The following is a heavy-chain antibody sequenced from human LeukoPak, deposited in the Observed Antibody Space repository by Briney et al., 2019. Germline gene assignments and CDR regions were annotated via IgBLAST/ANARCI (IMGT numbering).Heavy chain of an antibody. V-gene: IGHV3-21*01. Sequence: GGSLRLSCAASGFNFNTYSIMWIRQAPGKGLEWVSSISGSSNYIFYTDSVKGRFTISRDNAKNTLYLQMNSLRAEDTAVYYCTRPNYYGSGSYYPDYWGQGTLVTVSS. D-gene: IGHD3-10*01. CDR2: ISGSSNYI. CDR1: GFNFNTYS. CDR3: TRPNYYGSGSYYPDY. J-gene: IGHJ4*02.